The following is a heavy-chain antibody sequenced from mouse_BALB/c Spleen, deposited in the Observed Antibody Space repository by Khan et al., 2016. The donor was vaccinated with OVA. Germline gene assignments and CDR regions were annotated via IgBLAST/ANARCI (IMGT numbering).Heavy chain of an antibody. CDR2: INTYTGEP. CDR3: ARPPYFSYVMVY. V-gene: IGHV9-3-1*01. Sequence: QIQLVQSGPELKKPGETVKISCKASGYTFTNFGMNWVKQAPGKGLKWMGWINTYTGEPTYADDFKGRFAFSLATSASTAYLQINNLKNEYTATDFCARPPYFSYVMVYWGQGTSVTVSS. D-gene: IGHD2-10*01. J-gene: IGHJ4*01. CDR1: GYTFTNFG.